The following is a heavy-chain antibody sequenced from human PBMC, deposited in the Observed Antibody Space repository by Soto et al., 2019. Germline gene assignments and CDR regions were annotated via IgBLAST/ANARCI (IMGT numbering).Heavy chain of an antibody. CDR1: GYTYTSYG. Sequence: ASVKASCKASGYTYTSYGISWVRQSPGQGLEWMGWISAYNGNTNYSQKFQGRVTITRDTSASTAYMELSSLRSEYTAVYYCAIPSGYYLYDYWGHGTLVIVIS. CDR2: ISAYNGNT. D-gene: IGHD3-22*01. V-gene: IGHV1-18*01. CDR3: AIPSGYYLYDY. J-gene: IGHJ4*01.